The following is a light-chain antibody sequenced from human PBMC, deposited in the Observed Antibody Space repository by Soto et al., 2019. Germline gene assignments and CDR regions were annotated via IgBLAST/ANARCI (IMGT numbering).Light chain of an antibody. CDR1: QTIRSNY. J-gene: IGKJ1*01. V-gene: IGKV3-20*01. Sequence: TVLTHSGGTLSLSPGARATLSCRASQTIRSNYLAWYRQTPGQAPRLLIYGASNRATGIADKFSDSGSGTDFSLIISRLEPEDFALYYLDQYGSSPWTFGQGTKVVIK. CDR3: DQYGSSPWT. CDR2: GAS.